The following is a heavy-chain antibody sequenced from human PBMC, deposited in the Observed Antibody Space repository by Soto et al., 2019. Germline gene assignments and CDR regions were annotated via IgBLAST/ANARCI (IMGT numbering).Heavy chain of an antibody. Sequence: GGSLRLSCAASGFIFNTYSMNWVRQAPGKGLEWVSYISGSSQTIFYADSVRGRFTISRDNANNSTYLQMVSLRDEDTAVYYCARTLSWRRGPFDSWGQGTLVTVSS. D-gene: IGHD2-15*01. V-gene: IGHV3-48*02. CDR3: ARTLSWRRGPFDS. J-gene: IGHJ4*02. CDR2: ISGSSQTI. CDR1: GFIFNTYS.